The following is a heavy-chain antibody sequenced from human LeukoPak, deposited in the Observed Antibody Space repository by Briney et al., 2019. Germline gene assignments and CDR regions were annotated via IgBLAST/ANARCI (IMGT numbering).Heavy chain of an antibody. Sequence: TGGSLRLSCAASGFSISAYGMHWVRQAPGKGLEWVSYVSSSSSTIYYADSAKGRFTISRDNAKNSLYLQMNSLRDEDTAVYYCAGFGESAYWGQGTLVTVSS. CDR1: GFSISAYG. V-gene: IGHV3-48*02. J-gene: IGHJ4*02. CDR2: VSSSSSTI. CDR3: AGFGESAY. D-gene: IGHD3-10*01.